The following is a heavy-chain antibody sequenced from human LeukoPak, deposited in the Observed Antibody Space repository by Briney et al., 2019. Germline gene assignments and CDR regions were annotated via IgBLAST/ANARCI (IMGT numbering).Heavy chain of an antibody. J-gene: IGHJ4*02. V-gene: IGHV1-69*16. CDR3: TTHGRGYCSGGSCGGLDS. D-gene: IGHD2-15*01. CDR1: GDTFSSKT. CDR2: IIPILGTR. Sequence: SVKVSCKASGDTFSSKTITWVRQAPGQGLQWMGGIIPILGTRNYAQKFQDRVAITTDESTSTIYMELRSLRYEDAAVYYCTTHGRGYCSGGSCGGLDSWGQGTLVTVSS.